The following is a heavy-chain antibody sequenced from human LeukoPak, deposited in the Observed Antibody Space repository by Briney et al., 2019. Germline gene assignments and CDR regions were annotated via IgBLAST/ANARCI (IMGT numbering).Heavy chain of an antibody. CDR1: GFTFSNYA. J-gene: IGHJ4*02. CDR3: ARGLWVDIVTHGFDY. V-gene: IGHV3-64*02. D-gene: IGHD3-9*01. Sequence: GGSLRLSCGASGFTFSNYAMHWVRQAPGKGLEYVSAISSNGQSTYYADSVKGRFTISRDNSENTVYLQMGSLRAEDTAVYYCARGLWVDIVTHGFDYWGQGSLVTVS. CDR2: ISSNGQST.